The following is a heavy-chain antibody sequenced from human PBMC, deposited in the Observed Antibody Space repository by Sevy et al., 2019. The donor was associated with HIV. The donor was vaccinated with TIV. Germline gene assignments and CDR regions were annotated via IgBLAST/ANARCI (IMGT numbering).Heavy chain of an antibody. CDR2: IYPGDSDT. J-gene: IGHJ6*02. CDR3: ARPSIAVAGTGFEPYYYYGMDV. V-gene: IGHV5-51*01. Sequence: GESLKISCKGSGYSFTSYWIGWVRQMPGKGLEWMGIIYPGDSDTRYSPSFQGQVTISADKSISTAYLQWSSLKASDTAMYYCARPSIAVAGTGFEPYYYYGMDVWGQGTTVTVSS. D-gene: IGHD6-19*01. CDR1: GYSFTSYW.